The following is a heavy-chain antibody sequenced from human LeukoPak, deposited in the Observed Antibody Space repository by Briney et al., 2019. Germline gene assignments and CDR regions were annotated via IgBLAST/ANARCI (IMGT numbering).Heavy chain of an antibody. V-gene: IGHV1-18*01. CDR2: ISASSGDT. Sequence: ASVKVSCKASNYTFTSYGISWVRQAPGQGPEWMGWISASSGDTHYAEKFRGRVIMTRDTSTSTAFLELGSLRSDDTAEYFCARSHTDYYDSAGDNWGQGTLVTVSS. CDR1: NYTFTSYG. D-gene: IGHD3-22*01. CDR3: ARSHTDYYDSAGDN. J-gene: IGHJ4*02.